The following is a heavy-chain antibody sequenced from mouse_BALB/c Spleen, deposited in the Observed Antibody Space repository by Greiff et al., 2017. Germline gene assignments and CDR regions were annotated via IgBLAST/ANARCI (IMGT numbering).Heavy chain of an antibody. J-gene: IGHJ3*01. Sequence: EVKLMESGGGLVQPGGSLKLSCAASGFTFSSYGMSWVRQTPDKRLELVATINSNGGSTYYPDSVKGRFTISRDNAKNTLYLQMSSLKSEDTAMYYCARITTATAWFAYWGQGTLVTVSA. V-gene: IGHV5-6-3*01. CDR2: INSNGGST. D-gene: IGHD1-2*01. CDR3: ARITTATAWFAY. CDR1: GFTFSSYG.